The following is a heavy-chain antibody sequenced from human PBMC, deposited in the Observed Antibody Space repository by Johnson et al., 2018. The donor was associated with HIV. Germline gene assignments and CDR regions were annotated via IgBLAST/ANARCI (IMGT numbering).Heavy chain of an antibody. Sequence: QVQLVESGGVAVQPGGSLRLSCAASGFSFDGYAMHWVRQAPGKGLEWVAVISYDGSNKYYADSVKGRFTISRYNSKNTLYLQMNSLRAEDTAVYYCARDNEDIVLVGALDIWGQGTMVTVSS. CDR2: ISYDGSNK. CDR1: GFSFDGYA. CDR3: ARDNEDIVLVGALDI. J-gene: IGHJ3*02. D-gene: IGHD2-8*02. V-gene: IGHV3-30-3*01.